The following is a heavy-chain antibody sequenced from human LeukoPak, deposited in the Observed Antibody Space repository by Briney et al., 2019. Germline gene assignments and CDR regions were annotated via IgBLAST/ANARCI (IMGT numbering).Heavy chain of an antibody. CDR2: IKQDGSEK. CDR3: ASEYYDILTGYGY. Sequence: PGGSLRLSCAASGFTFSSYWMSGVRQAPGKGLEWVANIKQDGSEKYYVDSVKGRFTISRDNAKNSLYLQMNSLRAEDTAVYYCASEYYDILTGYGYWGQGTLVTVSS. J-gene: IGHJ4*02. CDR1: GFTFSSYW. D-gene: IGHD3-9*01. V-gene: IGHV3-7*01.